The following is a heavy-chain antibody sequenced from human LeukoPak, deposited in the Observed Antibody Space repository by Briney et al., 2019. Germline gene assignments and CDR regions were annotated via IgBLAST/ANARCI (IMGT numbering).Heavy chain of an antibody. D-gene: IGHD2-2*01. V-gene: IGHV1-18*01. CDR3: ARVGPKVSSRYFYMDV. CDR1: GYTFTSYD. CDR2: ISPYNGNT. Sequence: ASVKVSCKASGYTFTSYDINWVRQAPGQGLEWMGWISPYNGNTDYAQKLQGRVTMTTDTSTSTAYMELRSLRSDDTAVYYCARVGPKVSSRYFYMDVWGKGTTVTVSS. J-gene: IGHJ6*03.